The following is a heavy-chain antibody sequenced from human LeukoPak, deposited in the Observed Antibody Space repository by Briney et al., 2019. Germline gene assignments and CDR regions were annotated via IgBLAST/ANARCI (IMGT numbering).Heavy chain of an antibody. CDR2: IYTSGST. D-gene: IGHD3-3*01. V-gene: IGHV4-61*02. CDR3: ARDVRSGFLEWLSYYGMDV. Sequence: PSQTLSLTCTVSGGSISSGSYYWSWIRQHAGKGLEWIGRIYTSGSTNYNPSLKSRVTISVDTSKNQFSLKLSSVTAADTAVYYCARDVRSGFLEWLSYYGMDVWGQGTTVTVSS. CDR1: GGSISSGSYY. J-gene: IGHJ6*02.